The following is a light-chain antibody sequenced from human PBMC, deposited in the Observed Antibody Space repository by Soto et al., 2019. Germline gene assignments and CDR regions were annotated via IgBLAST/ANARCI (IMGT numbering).Light chain of an antibody. CDR2: GTS. V-gene: IGKV1D-12*01. Sequence: DIQMTQSPSSLSASVGDRVTITCRASQSVATWLAWYQQKAGRAPKLLIYGTSSLQSGVPSRFSVSGSGTDFTLTISSLQPEDFATYYCLQAKSFPYTFGQGTKLEIK. J-gene: IGKJ2*01. CDR1: QSVATW. CDR3: LQAKSFPYT.